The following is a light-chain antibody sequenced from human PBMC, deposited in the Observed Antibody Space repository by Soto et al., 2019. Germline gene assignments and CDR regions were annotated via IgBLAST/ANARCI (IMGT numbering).Light chain of an antibody. CDR1: SSDVGSYNL. V-gene: IGLV2-23*01. CDR3: CSYAGSSTYV. Sequence: QSVLTQPASVSGSPGQSITISCTGTSSDVGSYNLVSWYQQHPGKAPKLMIYEGGKWPSGVSDRFSGSKSGNTASLTISGLRAEDDADYYCCSYAGSSTYVFGTGTKVNVL. CDR2: EGG. J-gene: IGLJ1*01.